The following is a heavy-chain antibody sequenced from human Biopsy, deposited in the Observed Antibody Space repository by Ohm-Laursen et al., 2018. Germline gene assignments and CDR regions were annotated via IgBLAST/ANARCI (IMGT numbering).Heavy chain of an antibody. CDR2: IVVGGGNT. J-gene: IGHJ4*02. CDR3: ASRPNCGGDCSSGFDY. V-gene: IGHV1-58*02. CDR1: GFTFNRSA. D-gene: IGHD2-21*02. Sequence: SVKVSCKASGFTFNRSAMQWVRQARGQRLEWIGWIVVGGGNTNYAQKFQERVTITRDMSTSTAYMELSSLRSEDTVVYYCASRPNCGGDCSSGFDYWGQGTLVTVSS.